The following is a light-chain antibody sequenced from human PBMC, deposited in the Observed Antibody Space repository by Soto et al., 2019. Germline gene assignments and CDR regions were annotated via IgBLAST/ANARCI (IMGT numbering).Light chain of an antibody. CDR1: QSVSSK. V-gene: IGKV3-15*01. J-gene: IGKJ1*01. Sequence: IVLTQSPGTLSVSPGERATLSCRASQSVSSKLAWYQQKPGQAPRLLLYGASTGATGIPARFSGSGSETEFTLSISSLQSEDFAVYYCQQYNNWPGTFGQGTKVDIK. CDR2: GAS. CDR3: QQYNNWPGT.